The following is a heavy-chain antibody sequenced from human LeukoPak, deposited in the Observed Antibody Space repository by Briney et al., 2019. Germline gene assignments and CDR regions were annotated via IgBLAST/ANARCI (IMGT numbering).Heavy chain of an antibody. CDR1: GGSISSYY. CDR2: IYYSGST. V-gene: IGHV4-59*01. Sequence: PSETLSLSCTASGGSISSYYWSWIRQPPGKGLEWIGYIYYSGSTNYNPSLKSRVTISLDTSKNQSSLKLSSVTAADTAVYYCARAQPASIWGSYPRYFDYWGQGTLVTVSS. CDR3: ARAQPASIWGSYPRYFDY. D-gene: IGHD3-16*01. J-gene: IGHJ4*02.